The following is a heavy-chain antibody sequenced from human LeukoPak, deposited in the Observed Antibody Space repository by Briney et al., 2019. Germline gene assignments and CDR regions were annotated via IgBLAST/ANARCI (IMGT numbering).Heavy chain of an antibody. CDR1: GYTFTSYG. Sequence: ASVKVSCKASGYTFTSYGISWVRQPPGQGLEWMGWVNPNSGGTNYAQKFQGRVTMTRDTSISTAYMELSRLRSDDTAVYYCARGDPTYYYDSSGYFAFDIWGQGTMVTVSS. CDR3: ARGDPTYYYDSSGYFAFDI. CDR2: VNPNSGGT. D-gene: IGHD3-22*01. J-gene: IGHJ3*02. V-gene: IGHV1-2*02.